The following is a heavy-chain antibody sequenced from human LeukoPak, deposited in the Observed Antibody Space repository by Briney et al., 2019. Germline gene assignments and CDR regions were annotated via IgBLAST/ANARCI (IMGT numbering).Heavy chain of an antibody. CDR1: GLTFHDYA. CDR2: ISADGGST. J-gene: IGHJ4*02. V-gene: IGHV3-43*02. CDR3: AKESGKFDY. Sequence: QPGGSLRLSCVASGLTFHDYAMHWVRHAPGKGLEWVSLISADGGSTFYADSVRGRFSIYRDKSKNSLYLQMNSLRTEDTAMYYCAKESGKFDYWGQGTLVAVSS.